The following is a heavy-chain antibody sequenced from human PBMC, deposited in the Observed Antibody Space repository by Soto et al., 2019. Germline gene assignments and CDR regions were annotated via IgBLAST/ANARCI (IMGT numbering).Heavy chain of an antibody. CDR2: ISYDGSNK. D-gene: IGHD3-22*01. V-gene: IGHV3-30-3*01. CDR3: ARINYYDSSGLLDY. Sequence: GGSLRLSCAASGFTFSSYAMHWVRQAPGKGLEWVAVISYDGSNKYYADSVKGRFTISRDNSKNTLYLQMNSLRAEDTAVYYCARINYYDSSGLLDYWGQGTLVTVSS. J-gene: IGHJ4*02. CDR1: GFTFSSYA.